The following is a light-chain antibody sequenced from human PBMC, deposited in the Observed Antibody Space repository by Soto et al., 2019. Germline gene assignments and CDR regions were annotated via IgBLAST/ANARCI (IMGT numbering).Light chain of an antibody. CDR1: SSDVGGYKY. J-gene: IGLJ2*01. CDR2: DVS. Sequence: QSALTQPASVSGSPGQSITISCTGTSSDVGGYKYVSWYQQHPGKAPKLMIYDVSNRPSGVSNRFSGSKSGNTASLTISGLQAEDEADYSCSSYTSSNTVLFGGGTKLTVL. V-gene: IGLV2-14*01. CDR3: SSYTSSNTVL.